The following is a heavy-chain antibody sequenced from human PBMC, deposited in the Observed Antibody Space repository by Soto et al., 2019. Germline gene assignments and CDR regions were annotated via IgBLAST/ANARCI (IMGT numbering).Heavy chain of an antibody. V-gene: IGHV4-30-2*01. J-gene: IGHJ4*02. D-gene: IGHD2-21*02. CDR1: GGSISGGGYS. CDR3: ARLTYCGGDCYSEFDD. Sequence: SETLSLTCAVSGGSISGGGYSWSWIRQPPGKGLEWIGYIYHSGSTYYNPSLKSRVTISVDRSKNQFSLKLSSVTAADTAVYYCARLTYCGGDCYSEFDDWGQGTLVTVSS. CDR2: IYHSGST.